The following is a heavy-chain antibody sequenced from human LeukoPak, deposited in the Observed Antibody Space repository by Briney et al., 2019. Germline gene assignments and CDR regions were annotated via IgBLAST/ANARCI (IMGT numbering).Heavy chain of an antibody. CDR2: IYSGGSA. CDR3: ATRSLISPY. CDR1: GFAVSHNY. V-gene: IGHV3-53*01. J-gene: IGHJ4*02. Sequence: GKSLRLSCAASGFAVSHNYMSWVRQAPGKGLEWVSCIYSGGSADYADSVKGRFTISRDNSRNTLYLQMNSLRAEDTAVYYCATRSLISPYWGQGTLVTVSS. D-gene: IGHD3-3*02.